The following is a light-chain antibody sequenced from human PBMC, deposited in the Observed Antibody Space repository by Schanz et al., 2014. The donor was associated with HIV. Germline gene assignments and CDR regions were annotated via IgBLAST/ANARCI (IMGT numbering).Light chain of an antibody. V-gene: IGKV3-15*01. CDR1: QSLSGN. CDR3: QQYAGSPAIS. J-gene: IGKJ3*01. CDR2: ATS. Sequence: EIVMTQSPATLSVSPGEEATLSCRASQSLSGNLAWYQQKPGQAPRPLIYATSTRATGVPARFSGSGSGTDFTLTISRLEPEDFAVYYCQQYAGSPAISFGPGTKVEIK.